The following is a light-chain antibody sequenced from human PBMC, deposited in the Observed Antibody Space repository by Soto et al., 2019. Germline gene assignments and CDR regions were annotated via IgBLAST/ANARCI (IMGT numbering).Light chain of an antibody. CDR1: SNDVGSYNL. CDR3: CSYAGSSTWM. J-gene: IGLJ3*02. CDR2: EGS. Sequence: QSVLTQPASVSGSPGQSITISCTGTSNDVGSYNLVSWYQQHPGKAPKLMIYEGSKRPSGVSNRFSGSKSGNTASLTISGLQAEDEADYYCCSYAGSSTWMFGGGTKLTVL. V-gene: IGLV2-23*01.